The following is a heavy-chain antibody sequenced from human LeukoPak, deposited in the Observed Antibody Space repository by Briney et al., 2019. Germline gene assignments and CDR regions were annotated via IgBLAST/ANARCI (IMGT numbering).Heavy chain of an antibody. J-gene: IGHJ5*02. V-gene: IGHV3-21*04. CDR3: ASEHDYGGNSYWFDP. CDR2: ISSSSSYI. Sequence: PGGSLRLSCAASGFTFSSYSMNWVRQAPGKGLEWVSSISSSSSYIYYADSVKGRFTISRDNAKNSLYLQMNSLRAEDTAVYYCASEHDYGGNSYWFDPWGQGTLVTVSS. D-gene: IGHD4-23*01. CDR1: GFTFSSYS.